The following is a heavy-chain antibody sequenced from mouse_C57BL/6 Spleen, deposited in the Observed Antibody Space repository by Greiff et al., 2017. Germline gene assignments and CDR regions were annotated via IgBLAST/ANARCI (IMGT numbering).Heavy chain of an antibody. D-gene: IGHD2-1*01. Sequence: DVKLVESGGGLVKPGGSLKLSCAASGFTFSSYTMSWVRQTPEKRLEWVATISGGGGNTYYPDSVKGRFTISRDNAKNTLYLQMSSLRSEDTALYYCASQTRGNYEGYYFDYWGQGTTLTVSS. V-gene: IGHV5-9*01. J-gene: IGHJ2*01. CDR3: ASQTRGNYEGYYFDY. CDR1: GFTFSSYT. CDR2: ISGGGGNT.